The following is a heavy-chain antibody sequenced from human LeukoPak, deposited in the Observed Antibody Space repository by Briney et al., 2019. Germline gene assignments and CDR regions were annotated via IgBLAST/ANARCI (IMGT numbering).Heavy chain of an antibody. J-gene: IGHJ4*02. CDR1: GGSISSENN. D-gene: IGHD3-9*01. CDR3: ARNRLNGYYWDY. CDR2: MHHNGGS. V-gene: IGHV4-4*02. Sequence: PSGTLSLTCTVSGGSISSENNWSWFRQSPGRGLEWIGEMHHNGGSNYNPSPMSRVSLSIDSSKNQFSLTMDSVTAADTAMYFCARNRLNGYYWDYWGQGTRVTVS.